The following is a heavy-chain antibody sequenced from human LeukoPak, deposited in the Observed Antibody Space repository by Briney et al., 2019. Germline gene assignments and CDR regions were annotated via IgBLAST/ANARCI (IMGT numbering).Heavy chain of an antibody. CDR1: GFTFSSHA. Sequence: GGSLRLSCAASGFTFSSHAMSWVRQAPGKGLEWVSAISGSGGSTYYADSVKGRFTIPRDNSKNTLYLQMNSLRAEDTAVYYCAKVGQLWLPGDYWGQGTLVTVSS. D-gene: IGHD5-18*01. CDR2: ISGSGGST. V-gene: IGHV3-23*01. CDR3: AKVGQLWLPGDY. J-gene: IGHJ4*02.